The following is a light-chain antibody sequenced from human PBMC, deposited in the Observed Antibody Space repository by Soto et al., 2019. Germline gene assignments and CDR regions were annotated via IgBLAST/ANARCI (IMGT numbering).Light chain of an antibody. CDR3: QTWGTGIQV. V-gene: IGLV4-69*01. Sequence: QTVVTQSPSASASLGALVKLTCTLSSGHSSYAIAWHQQQPEKGPRYLMKLNSDGSHSKGDGIPDRFSGSSSGAERYLTISSLQSEDEADYYCQTWGTGIQVFGGGTQLTVL. CDR2: LNSDGSH. J-gene: IGLJ2*01. CDR1: SGHSSYA.